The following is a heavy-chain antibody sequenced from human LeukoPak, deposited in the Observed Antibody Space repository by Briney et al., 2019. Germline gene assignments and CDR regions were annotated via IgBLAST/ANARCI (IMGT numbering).Heavy chain of an antibody. D-gene: IGHD2-2*01. CDR2: ISTNGDST. Sequence: GGSLRLSCAASGFTFSSYAMHWVRQAPGKGLEYVAAISTNGDSTYYANSVKGRFTISRDNSKNTLYLQMGSLRVEDMAVYYCAREVPAAMNAFDIWGQGTMVTVSS. CDR1: GFTFSSYA. CDR3: AREVPAAMNAFDI. J-gene: IGHJ3*02. V-gene: IGHV3-64*01.